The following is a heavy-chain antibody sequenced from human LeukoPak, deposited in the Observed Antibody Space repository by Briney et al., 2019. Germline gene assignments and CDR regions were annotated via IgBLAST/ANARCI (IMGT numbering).Heavy chain of an antibody. D-gene: IGHD3-16*01. J-gene: IGHJ4*02. CDR2: ISESGGAT. CDR3: ATVGVGWVAFEY. V-gene: IGHV3-23*01. Sequence: GGSPRLSCAASGFMFSHSAMTWVRQTPGKGLDWVSGISESGGATYYAGSAKGRFTISRDNSKNTLYLQMNSLRSDDTAVYYCATVGVGWVAFEYWGQGALVTVSS. CDR1: GFMFSHSA.